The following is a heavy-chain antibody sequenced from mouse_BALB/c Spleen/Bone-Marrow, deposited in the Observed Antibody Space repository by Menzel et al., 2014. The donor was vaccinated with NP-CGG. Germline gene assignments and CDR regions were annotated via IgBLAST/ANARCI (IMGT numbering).Heavy chain of an antibody. CDR2: INPSNGGT. CDR1: GYTFTSYY. V-gene: IGHV1S81*02. D-gene: IGHD2-1*01. J-gene: IGHJ2*01. CDR3: TRWYYGNYFDY. Sequence: QVQLKESGAELVKPGASVKLSCKASGYTFTSYYMYWVKQRPGQGLEWIGEINPSNGGTNFNEKFKSKATLTVDKSSSTAYMQLSSLTSEDSAVYYCTRWYYGNYFDYWGQGTTLTGSS.